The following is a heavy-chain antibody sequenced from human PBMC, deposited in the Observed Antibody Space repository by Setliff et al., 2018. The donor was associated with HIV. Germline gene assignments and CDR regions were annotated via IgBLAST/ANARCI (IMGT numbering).Heavy chain of an antibody. V-gene: IGHV4-39*01. D-gene: IGHD1-20*01. Sequence: SETLSLTCTVSGGSIASSTHYWAWIRQPPGKVLEWIGSIYPSGSTSGSTNYNPSLKSRVTMPLDTSKNQFSLRLTSVTAADTAVYYCVRPASYNPGSRFDPWGQGTLVTVS. CDR2: IYPSGSTSGST. CDR3: VRPASYNPGSRFDP. CDR1: GGSIASSTHY. J-gene: IGHJ5*02.